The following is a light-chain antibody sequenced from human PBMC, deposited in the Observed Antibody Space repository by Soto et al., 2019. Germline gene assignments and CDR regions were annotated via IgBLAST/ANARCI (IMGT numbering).Light chain of an antibody. V-gene: IGKV2-28*01. CDR3: MQALQTPLT. CDR2: LGS. Sequence: DIVMTQSALSLPVTPVERSSICFSCIQGLLNSYGYNSLDWYLQKPGQSPQLLIYLGSNRASGVPDRFSGSGSGTDFTLKISRVEAEDVGIYYCMQALQTPLTFGGGTKVDIK. J-gene: IGKJ4*01. CDR1: QGLLNSYGYNS.